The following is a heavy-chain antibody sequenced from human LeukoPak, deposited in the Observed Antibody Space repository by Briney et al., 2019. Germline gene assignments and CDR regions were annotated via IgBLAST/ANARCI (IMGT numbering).Heavy chain of an antibody. CDR3: ARRFYYAMDV. J-gene: IGHJ6*02. CDR2: INPNSGDT. D-gene: IGHD3-16*01. CDR1: GYSFTGYF. Sequence: ASVKVSCKASGYSFTGYFMQWVRQAPGQGLEWMGWINPNSGDTNYAQKSQGRVTMTRDTSISTAYMELSRLRSDDAAVCYCARRFYYAMDVWGQGTTVTVSS. V-gene: IGHV1-2*02.